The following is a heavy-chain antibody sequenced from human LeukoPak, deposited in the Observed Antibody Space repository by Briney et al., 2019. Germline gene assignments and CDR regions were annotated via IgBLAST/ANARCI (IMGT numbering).Heavy chain of an antibody. J-gene: IGHJ4*02. CDR1: GFTFSSYW. D-gene: IGHD3-22*01. Sequence: GGSLRLSCAASGFTFSSYWMSWVRQAPGKGLEWVANIKQDGSEKYYVDSVKGRFTISRDNAKNSLYLQMNSLRAEDTAVYYCACRGHYYDSSGYSGKRGYWGQGTLVTVSS. CDR3: ACRGHYYDSSGYSGKRGY. CDR2: IKQDGSEK. V-gene: IGHV3-7*01.